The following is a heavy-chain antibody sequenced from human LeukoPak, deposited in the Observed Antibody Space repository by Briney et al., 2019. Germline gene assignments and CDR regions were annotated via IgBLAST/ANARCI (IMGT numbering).Heavy chain of an antibody. V-gene: IGHV4-34*01. CDR3: ARHPIAAPDY. CDR1: GGSFSGYY. J-gene: IGHJ4*02. D-gene: IGHD6-6*01. Sequence: SETLSLTCAVYGGSFSGYYWSWIRQPPGKGLEWIGEINHSGSTNYNPSLKSRVTISVDTSKNQFSLKLSSVTAADTAVYYCARHPIAAPDYWGQGTLVTVSS. CDR2: INHSGST.